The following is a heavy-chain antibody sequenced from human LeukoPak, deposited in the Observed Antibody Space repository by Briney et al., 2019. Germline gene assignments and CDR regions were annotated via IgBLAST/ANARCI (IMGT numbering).Heavy chain of an antibody. D-gene: IGHD3-22*01. CDR3: ASGYDSSGYYYNY. CDR2: ISSSSSYI. Sequence: GGSLRLSCAASAFTFNTYAMSWVRQAPGKGLEWVSSISSSSSYIYYADSVKGRFTISRDNAKNSLYLQMNSLRAEDTAVYYCASGYDSSGYYYNYWGQGTLVTVSS. CDR1: AFTFNTYA. J-gene: IGHJ4*02. V-gene: IGHV3-21*01.